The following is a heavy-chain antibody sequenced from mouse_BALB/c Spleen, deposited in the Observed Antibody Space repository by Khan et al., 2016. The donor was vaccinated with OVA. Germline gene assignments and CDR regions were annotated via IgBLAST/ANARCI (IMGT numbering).Heavy chain of an antibody. CDR3: ARRGLRWYFDY. J-gene: IGHJ2*01. CDR2: INPSTGYT. Sequence: QVQLKQSGAELAKPGASVKMSCKASGYTFINYWILWVKQRPGQGLEWIGYINPSTGYTEYNQNFKDKATLTADKSSSTAYMQLNSLTSEDSAVYYCARRGLRWYFDYWGQGTTLTVSS. D-gene: IGHD1-1*01. V-gene: IGHV1-7*01. CDR1: GYTFINYW.